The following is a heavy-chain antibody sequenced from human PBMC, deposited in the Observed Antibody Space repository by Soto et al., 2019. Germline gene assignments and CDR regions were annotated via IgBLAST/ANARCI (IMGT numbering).Heavy chain of an antibody. CDR1: GYTFTSYG. CDR2: ISAYNGNT. D-gene: IGHD6-13*01. J-gene: IGHJ4*02. V-gene: IGHV1-18*01. Sequence: ASVKVSCKASGYTFTSYGISWVRQAPGQGLEWMGWISAYNGNTNYAQKLQGRVTMTTDTSTSTAYMELNSLRVEDSAVYYCAKRPRWAISATDHFDSWGQGTLVTVSS. CDR3: AKRPRWAISATDHFDS.